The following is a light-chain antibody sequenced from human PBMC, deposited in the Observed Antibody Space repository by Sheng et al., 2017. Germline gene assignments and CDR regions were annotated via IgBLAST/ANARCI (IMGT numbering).Light chain of an antibody. Sequence: EIVLTQSPDTLSLSPGDRTTLSCRASEDVNNRYLAWYQQKPGQAPRLLIFGASTRATDIPDRFSGSGSGTDFTLTISNLEPEDFAVYYCQQRSNWPLTFGGGTKVEIK. CDR1: EDVNNRY. V-gene: IGKV3D-20*02. CDR3: QQRSNWPLT. CDR2: GAS. J-gene: IGKJ4*01.